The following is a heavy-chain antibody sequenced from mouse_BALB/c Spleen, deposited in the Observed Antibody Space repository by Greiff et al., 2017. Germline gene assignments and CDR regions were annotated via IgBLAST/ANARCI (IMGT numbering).Heavy chain of an antibody. CDR1: GFTFSDYY. Sequence: EVKLVESGGGLVKPGGSLKLSCAASGFTFSDYYMYWVRQTPEKRLEWVATISDGGSYTYYPDSVKGRFTISRDTTKNNLYLQMSILKSEDTAMYYCARTHYYGSFSALDYWGQGTSVTVSS. CDR3: ARTHYYGSFSALDY. V-gene: IGHV5-4*02. CDR2: ISDGGSYT. D-gene: IGHD1-1*01. J-gene: IGHJ4*01.